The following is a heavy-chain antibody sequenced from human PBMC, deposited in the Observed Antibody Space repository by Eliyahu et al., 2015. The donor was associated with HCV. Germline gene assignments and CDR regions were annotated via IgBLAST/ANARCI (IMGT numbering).Heavy chain of an antibody. Sequence: QIQLVQSGAEVRKPGASVKVSCKASGYSFTSYGISWVRQAPGQGLEWMGWISAYNGNTNYAQNLQGRFTMTTDTSTSTAYMELRSLRSDDTAVYYCARDSWNYPNWFDPWGQGTLVTVSS. J-gene: IGHJ5*02. D-gene: IGHD1-7*01. CDR3: ARDSWNYPNWFDP. CDR1: GYSFTSYG. CDR2: ISAYNGNT. V-gene: IGHV1-18*01.